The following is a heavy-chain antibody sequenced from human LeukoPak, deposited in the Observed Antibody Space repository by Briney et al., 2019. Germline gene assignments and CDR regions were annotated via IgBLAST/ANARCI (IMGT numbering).Heavy chain of an antibody. CDR3: AGNDYGDYIDY. J-gene: IGHJ4*02. CDR1: GFTFSSYW. Sequence: GGSLRLSCAASGFTFSSYWVSWVRQAPGKGLEWVANIKQDGSEKYYVDSVKGRFTISRDNAKNLLYLQMNSLRAEDTAVYYCAGNDYGDYIDYWGQGTLVTVSS. V-gene: IGHV3-7*01. CDR2: IKQDGSEK. D-gene: IGHD4-17*01.